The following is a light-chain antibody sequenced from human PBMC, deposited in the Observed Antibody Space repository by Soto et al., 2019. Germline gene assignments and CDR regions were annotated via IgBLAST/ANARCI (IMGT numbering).Light chain of an antibody. CDR1: SSDVGTYNL. CDR2: EVT. V-gene: IGLV2-23*02. CDR3: CSYGGETSLSV. J-gene: IGLJ1*01. Sequence: QSALTQPASVSGSPGQSITISCTGSSSDVGTYNLVSWYQHLPGKDPKVIIQEVTKLPSGVSNRFAGSESGNTASLTISGRLAEDEAGYYCCSYGGETSLSVFGTGSKLTVL.